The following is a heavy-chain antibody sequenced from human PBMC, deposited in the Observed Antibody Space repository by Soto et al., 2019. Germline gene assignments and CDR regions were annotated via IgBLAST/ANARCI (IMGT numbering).Heavy chain of an antibody. CDR2: INHSGST. D-gene: IGHD3-10*01. V-gene: IGHV4-34*01. CDR3: ARGITMVRGVRFPNFDY. CDR1: GGSFSGYY. Sequence: QVQLQQWGAGLLKPSETLSLTCAVYGGSFSGYYWSWIRQPPGKGLEWIGEINHSGSTSYNPSLKSRVTISVDTSKNQFSLKLSSVTAADTAVYYCARGITMVRGVRFPNFDYWGQGTLVTVSS. J-gene: IGHJ4*02.